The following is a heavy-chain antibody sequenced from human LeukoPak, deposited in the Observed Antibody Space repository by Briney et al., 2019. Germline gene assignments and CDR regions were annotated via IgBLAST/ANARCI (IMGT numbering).Heavy chain of an antibody. CDR1: GGSISSSKW. CDR3: ARGGPTLTAYSSWDY. V-gene: IGHV4-4*02. J-gene: IGHJ4*02. Sequence: SETLSLTCAVSGGSISSSKWWSWVRPPPGKGLEGIGEIYHSGSTNYNPSLKSRVTISVDKSKNQFSLKLSSVTAADTAVYYCARGGPTLTAYSSWDYWGQGALVTVSS. D-gene: IGHD2-21*02. CDR2: IYHSGST.